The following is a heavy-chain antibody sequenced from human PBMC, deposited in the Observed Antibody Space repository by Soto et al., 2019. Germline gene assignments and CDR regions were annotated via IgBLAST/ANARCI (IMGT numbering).Heavy chain of an antibody. CDR2: ISGSGGST. J-gene: IGHJ4*02. V-gene: IGHV3-23*01. CDR1: GLTFSSYA. CDR3: AKRPYYYDSSAYYVDY. Sequence: LRLSCAASGLTFSSYAMSWVRQASGKGLEWVSGISGSGGSTYHADSVKGRFTISRDNSKNTLYLQMNSLRAEDTAVYYCAKRPYYYDSSAYYVDYWGQGTLVTVSS. D-gene: IGHD3-22*01.